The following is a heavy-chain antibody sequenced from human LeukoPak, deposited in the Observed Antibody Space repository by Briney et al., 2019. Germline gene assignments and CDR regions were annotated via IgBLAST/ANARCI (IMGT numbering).Heavy chain of an antibody. Sequence: PGGSLRLSCAASGFTFSSYWMSWVRQAPGKGLEWVANIKQDGSEKYYVDSVKGQFTISRDNAKNSLNLQMNSLRAEDTAVYYCAGLRYHDFWSGYYTFDYWGQGTLVTVSS. J-gene: IGHJ4*02. CDR3: AGLRYHDFWSGYYTFDY. CDR2: IKQDGSEK. CDR1: GFTFSSYW. D-gene: IGHD3-3*01. V-gene: IGHV3-7*01.